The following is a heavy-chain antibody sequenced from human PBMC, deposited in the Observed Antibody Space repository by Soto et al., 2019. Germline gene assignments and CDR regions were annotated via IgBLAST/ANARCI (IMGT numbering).Heavy chain of an antibody. CDR2: IYSGGST. CDR3: ARERVSYGLGYYYYYMDV. D-gene: IGHD4-17*01. V-gene: IGHV3-53*01. CDR1: GFTVSSNY. Sequence: LSLTCAASGFTVSSNYMSWVRQAPGKGLEWVSVIYSGGSTYYADSVKGRFTISRDNSKNTLYLQMNSLRAEDTAVYYCARERVSYGLGYYYYYMDVWGKGTTVTVSS. J-gene: IGHJ6*03.